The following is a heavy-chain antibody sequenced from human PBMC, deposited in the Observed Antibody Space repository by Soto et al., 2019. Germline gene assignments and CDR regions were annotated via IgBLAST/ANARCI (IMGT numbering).Heavy chain of an antibody. V-gene: IGHV4-59*01. CDR2: IYYSGST. Sequence: GTLSVTSTVSGGSISSYYWSWIGQPPGKGLEWIGYIYYSGSTNYNPSLKSRVTISVDTSKNQFSLKLSSVTAADTAVYYCARGVVVITAEVYYFDYSGQGTLVTVSS. CDR3: ARGVVVITAEVYYFDY. J-gene: IGHJ4*02. CDR1: GGSISSYY. D-gene: IGHD3-22*01.